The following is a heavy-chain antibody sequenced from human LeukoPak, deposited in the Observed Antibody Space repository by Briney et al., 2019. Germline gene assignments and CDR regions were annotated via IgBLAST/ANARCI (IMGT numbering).Heavy chain of an antibody. CDR1: GFTFSSYA. CDR2: ISGSGGST. CDR3: AKDAISSIAVRRFDY. Sequence: GGSLRLSCAASGFTFSSYAMSWVRQAPGKGLEWVSGISGSGGSTYYADSAKGRFTVSRDNSKNTLFLVMNSLRAEDTAVYYCAKDAISSIAVRRFDYWGQRTMVTVSS. D-gene: IGHD6-6*01. J-gene: IGHJ4*02. V-gene: IGHV3-23*01.